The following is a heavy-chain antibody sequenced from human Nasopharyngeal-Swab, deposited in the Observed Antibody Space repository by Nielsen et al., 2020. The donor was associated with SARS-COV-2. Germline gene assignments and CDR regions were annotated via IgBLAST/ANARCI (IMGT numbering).Heavy chain of an antibody. CDR3: ARDRNGFIYYYYGMDV. CDR2: ISGSGEST. J-gene: IGHJ6*02. V-gene: IGHV3-23*01. Sequence: GGSLRLSCAASGFTFSTYDMSWVRQAPGKGLEWVSGISGSGESTHYADSVKGRFTTSRDNAKNSLYLQMNSLRAEDTAVYYCARDRNGFIYYYYGMDVWGQGTTVTVSS. D-gene: IGHD3-3*01. CDR1: GFTFSTYD.